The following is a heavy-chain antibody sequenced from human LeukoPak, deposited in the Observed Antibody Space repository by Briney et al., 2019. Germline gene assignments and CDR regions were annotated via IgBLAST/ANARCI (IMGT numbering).Heavy chain of an antibody. D-gene: IGHD2-15*01. CDR2: IYYSGTT. J-gene: IGHJ4*02. Sequence: PSETLSLTCTVSGGSISSGGYCWNWIRQHPGKGLDWIGYIYYSGTTYYNPSLKSRVTISVDTSKNQFSLKLSSVTAADTAVYYCARASSHWVAALDYWGQGTLVTVSS. V-gene: IGHV4-31*03. CDR1: GGSISSGGYC. CDR3: ARASSHWVAALDY.